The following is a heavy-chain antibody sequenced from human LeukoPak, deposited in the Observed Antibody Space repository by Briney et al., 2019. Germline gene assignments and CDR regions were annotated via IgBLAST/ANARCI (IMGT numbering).Heavy chain of an antibody. CDR2: INQDGSEK. V-gene: IGHV3-7*04. CDR3: ARGLLAAAGIDY. D-gene: IGHD6-13*01. CDR1: GFTFSSYW. Sequence: GGSLRLSCAASGFTFSSYWMSWVRQAPGKGLEWVANINQDGSEKNVVDSVKGRFTISRDDAKNSLYLQMNNLRAEDTAVYYCARGLLAAAGIDYWGQGALVTVSS. J-gene: IGHJ4*02.